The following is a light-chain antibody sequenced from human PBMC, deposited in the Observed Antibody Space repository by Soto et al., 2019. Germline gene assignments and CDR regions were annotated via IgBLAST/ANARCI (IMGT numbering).Light chain of an antibody. Sequence: QSVLTQPPSASGSAGQSVTISCTGTSSDVGGYNYVSWYQQHPGKAPKLMIYEVSKRPSGVPERFSGSKSGNTASLAVSGLQAEYEADYYCSSYAGSNNLVFGGGTKLTVL. CDR1: SSDVGGYNY. V-gene: IGLV2-8*01. CDR3: SSYAGSNNLV. CDR2: EVS. J-gene: IGLJ2*01.